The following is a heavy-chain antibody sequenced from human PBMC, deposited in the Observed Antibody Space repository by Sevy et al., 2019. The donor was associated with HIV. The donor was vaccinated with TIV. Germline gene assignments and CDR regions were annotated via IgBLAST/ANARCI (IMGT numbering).Heavy chain of an antibody. CDR2: IYYSGST. CDR1: GGTISSYY. CDR3: ARSYDNSGYYYFDY. D-gene: IGHD3-22*01. J-gene: IGHJ4*02. Sequence: SETLSLTCSVSGGTISSYYWNWIRQHPGKGLEWIGHIYYSGSTNYNPSVKSRVSIFEDMSKNQFSLKLRSVTAADTAIYYCARSYDNSGYYYFDYWGQGALVTVSS. V-gene: IGHV4-59*01.